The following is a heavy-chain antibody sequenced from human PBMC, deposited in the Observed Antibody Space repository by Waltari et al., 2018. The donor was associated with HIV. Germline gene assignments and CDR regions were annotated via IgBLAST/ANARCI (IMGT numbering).Heavy chain of an antibody. Sequence: QVQLQQWGAGLLKPSETLSLTCAVYGGSFSGYYWSWIRPPPGKGLEWIGEINHSGSTNYNPSLKSRVTISVDTSKNQFSLKLSSVTAADTAVYYCARGPLAYCGGDCPGAFDYWGQGTLVTVSS. D-gene: IGHD2-21*02. J-gene: IGHJ4*02. CDR1: GGSFSGYY. CDR2: INHSGST. V-gene: IGHV4-34*01. CDR3: ARGPLAYCGGDCPGAFDY.